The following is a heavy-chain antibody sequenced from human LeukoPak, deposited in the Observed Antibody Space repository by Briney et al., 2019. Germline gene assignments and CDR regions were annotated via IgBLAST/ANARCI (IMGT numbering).Heavy chain of an antibody. D-gene: IGHD2-2*01. CDR3: AKDPDIVVVPAALDY. Sequence: GGSRRLSCAPSGFTFSSYTMSWVRQAPGKGLEWVSAISGSGGSTYYADSVKGRFTISRDNSKNTLYLQMNSLRAEDTAVYYCAKDPDIVVVPAALDYWGQGTLVTVSS. CDR2: ISGSGGST. V-gene: IGHV3-23*01. CDR1: GFTFSSYT. J-gene: IGHJ4*02.